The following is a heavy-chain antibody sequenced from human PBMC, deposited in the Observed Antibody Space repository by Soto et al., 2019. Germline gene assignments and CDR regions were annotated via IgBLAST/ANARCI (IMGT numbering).Heavy chain of an antibody. J-gene: IGHJ6*02. CDR2: ISAYNGNT. CDR3: ARETSITMVRGVIPYYYYYGMDF. Sequence: ASVKVSCKASGYTFTSYGISWVRQAPGQGLEWMGWISAYNGNTNYAQKLQGRVTMTTDTSTSTAYMELRSLRSDDTAVYYCARETSITMVRGVIPYYYYYGMDFWGQGTTVTVSS. V-gene: IGHV1-18*01. D-gene: IGHD3-10*01. CDR1: GYTFTSYG.